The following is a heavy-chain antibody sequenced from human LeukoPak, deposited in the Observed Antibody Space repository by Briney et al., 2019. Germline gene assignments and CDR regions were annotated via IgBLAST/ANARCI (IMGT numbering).Heavy chain of an antibody. Sequence: ASVKVSCKASGYTFTSYDINWVRQATGQGLEWMGWMNPNSGNTGYAQKFQGRVTITRDTSVSTAYMELSSLRSEDTAVYYCARDGGQTGTGAFDYWGQETLVTVSS. CDR1: GYTFTSYD. J-gene: IGHJ4*02. CDR2: MNPNSGNT. CDR3: ARDGGQTGTGAFDY. D-gene: IGHD1-7*01. V-gene: IGHV1-8*03.